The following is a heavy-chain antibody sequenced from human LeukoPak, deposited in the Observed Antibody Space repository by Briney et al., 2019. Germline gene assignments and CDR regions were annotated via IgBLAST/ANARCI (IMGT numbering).Heavy chain of an antibody. V-gene: IGHV3-53*01. CDR1: GFTVSSNY. CDR2: IYSGGST. D-gene: IGHD1-7*01. J-gene: IGHJ5*02. Sequence: GGSLRLSCAASGFTVSSNYMSWVRQAPEKGLEWVSVIYSGGSTYYADSVKGRFTISRDNSKNTLYLQMNSLRAEDTAVYYCARDSWPITGTTPWFDPWGQGTLVTVSS. CDR3: ARDSWPITGTTPWFDP.